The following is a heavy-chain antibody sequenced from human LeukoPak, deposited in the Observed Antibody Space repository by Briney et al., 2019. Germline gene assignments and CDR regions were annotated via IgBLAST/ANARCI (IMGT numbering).Heavy chain of an antibody. CDR3: ARHTTPGTNPNWFDP. CDR1: GGSISIYY. Sequence: PAETLSLTCSVWGGSISIYYGSCMPQPRAKAREDIRCIYYGGSTNYNPTSKSPVTTSVDTSKSHLSMSLSSVTAADTAVYHCARHTTPGTNPNWFDPWRKGTLVTVSS. CDR2: IYYGGST. V-gene: IGHV4-59*01. D-gene: IGHD1-1*01. J-gene: IGHJ5*02.